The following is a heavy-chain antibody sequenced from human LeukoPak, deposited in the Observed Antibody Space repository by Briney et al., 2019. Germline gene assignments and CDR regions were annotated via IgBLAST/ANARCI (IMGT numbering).Heavy chain of an antibody. V-gene: IGHV6-1*01. J-gene: IGHJ3*01. CDR2: TLYRSKWLY. CDR3: ARGPDDLLHGRAFDF. D-gene: IGHD3-3*01. CDR1: GDSLSSYTSA. Sequence: SQTLSLTCAISGDSLSSYTSAWNWIRLSPSRGLEWLGRTLYRSKWLYDYAPSIKGRITIYPDASNNPFSLQLKSVTAEDTALYYCARGPDDLLHGRAFDFWGQGTMVTVSS.